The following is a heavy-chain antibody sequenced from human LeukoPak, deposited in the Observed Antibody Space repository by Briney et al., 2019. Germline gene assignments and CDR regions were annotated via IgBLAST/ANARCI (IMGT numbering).Heavy chain of an antibody. CDR1: GGSISSYY. CDR2: IYYSGST. Sequence: KPSETLSLTCTVSGGSISSYYWSWIRQPPGKGLEWIGYIYYSGSTNYNPSLKSRVTISVDTSKNQFSPKLSSVTAADTAVYYCARRPRGSVVVRVAGFDYWGQGTLVTVSS. D-gene: IGHD3-22*01. J-gene: IGHJ4*02. V-gene: IGHV4-59*12. CDR3: ARRPRGSVVVRVAGFDY.